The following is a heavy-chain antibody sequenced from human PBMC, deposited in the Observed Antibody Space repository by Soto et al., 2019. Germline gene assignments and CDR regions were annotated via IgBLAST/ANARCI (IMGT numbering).Heavy chain of an antibody. CDR3: ARDQRYQLLSGWFDP. V-gene: IGHV1-69*12. Sequence: QVQLVQSGAEVKKPGPSVTVSCKASGGTFSSYAISWVRQAPGQGLEWMGGFIPIFGTANYAQKFQGRVTITADESTSTAYMELSSLRAEDTGVYYCARDQRYQLLSGWFDPWGQGTLVTVSS. CDR2: FIPIFGTA. D-gene: IGHD2-2*01. CDR1: GGTFSSYA. J-gene: IGHJ5*02.